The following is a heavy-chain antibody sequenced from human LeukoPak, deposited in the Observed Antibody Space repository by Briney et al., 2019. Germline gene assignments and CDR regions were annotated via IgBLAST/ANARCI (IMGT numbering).Heavy chain of an antibody. Sequence: SETLSLTCAVYGGSFSGYYRSWIRQPPGKGLEWIGEINHSGSTNYNPSLKSRVTISVDTSKNQFSLKLSSVTAADTAVYYCARVAAAADYWGQGTLVTVSS. D-gene: IGHD6-13*01. J-gene: IGHJ4*02. V-gene: IGHV4-34*01. CDR2: INHSGST. CDR1: GGSFSGYY. CDR3: ARVAAAADY.